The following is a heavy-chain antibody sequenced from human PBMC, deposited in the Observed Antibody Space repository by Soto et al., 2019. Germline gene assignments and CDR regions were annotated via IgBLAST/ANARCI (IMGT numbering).Heavy chain of an antibody. J-gene: IGHJ4*02. V-gene: IGHV4-39*01. CDR2: VHYSGSA. CDR3: ARHRWGSGSYSGLLDF. Sequence: QLQLQESGPGLVKPSETLSLTCSVSGGSISTSSYFWGWIRQPPGKGLEWVGAVHYSGSANYRSSLQSRVTISVDTSQDQFSLRLRSVPAADTAVYYCARHRWGSGSYSGLLDFWGQGALVTVSS. D-gene: IGHD3-10*01. CDR1: GGSISTSSYF.